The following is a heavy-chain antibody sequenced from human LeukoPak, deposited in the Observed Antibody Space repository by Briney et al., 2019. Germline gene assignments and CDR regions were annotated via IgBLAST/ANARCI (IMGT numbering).Heavy chain of an antibody. Sequence: PSETLSLTCTVSGGSISSSSYYWGWIRQPPGKGLEWIGSIYYSGSTYYNPSLKSRVTISVDTSKNQFSLKLSSVTAADTAVYYCARHPGGDYVYYFDYWGQGTLVTVSS. J-gene: IGHJ4*02. CDR3: ARHPGGDYVYYFDY. CDR2: IYYSGST. D-gene: IGHD4-17*01. CDR1: GGSISSSSYY. V-gene: IGHV4-39*01.